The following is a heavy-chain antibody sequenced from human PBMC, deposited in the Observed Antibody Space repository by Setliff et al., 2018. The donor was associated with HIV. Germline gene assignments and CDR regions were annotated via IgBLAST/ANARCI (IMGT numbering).Heavy chain of an antibody. Sequence: VASVKVSCKASGYTFSNYGITWVRQAPGQGLEWMGWITSYNGNTNYAKKFKGRVTMTTDTSTSIAYMELKSLRSEDTAVYYCARDHHSGRGRNFPWYSDLWGRGTLVTVSS. D-gene: IGHD1-26*01. V-gene: IGHV1-18*01. CDR3: ARDHHSGRGRNFPWYSDL. CDR2: ITSYNGNT. CDR1: GYTFSNYG. J-gene: IGHJ2*01.